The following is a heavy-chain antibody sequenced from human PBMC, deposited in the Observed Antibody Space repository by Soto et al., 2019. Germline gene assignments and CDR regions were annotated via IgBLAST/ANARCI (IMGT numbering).Heavy chain of an antibody. Sequence: QVQLVESGGGVVQPGRSLRLSCAASGFTFSSYAMHWVRQAPGKGLEWVAVISYDGSNKYYADSVKGRFTISRDNSKNTLYLQMNSLRAEDTAVYYCARDLTNYYYYGMVVWGQGTTVTVSS. CDR3: ARDLTNYYYYGMVV. V-gene: IGHV3-30-3*01. CDR2: ISYDGSNK. J-gene: IGHJ6*02. CDR1: GFTFSSYA. D-gene: IGHD3-3*01.